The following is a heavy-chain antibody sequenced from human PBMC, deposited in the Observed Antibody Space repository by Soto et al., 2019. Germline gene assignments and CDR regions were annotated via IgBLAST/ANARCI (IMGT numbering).Heavy chain of an antibody. CDR2: ISAYNGNT. J-gene: IGHJ6*02. V-gene: IGHV1-18*01. Sequence: ASVKVSCKASGYTFTSYGISWVRQAPGQGLEWMGWISAYNGNTNYAQKLQGRVTMTTDTSTSTAYMELRSLRSDDTAVYYCARGTPERGYHYGMDVWGQGTTGTVSS. CDR3: ARGTPERGYHYGMDV. D-gene: IGHD3-10*01. CDR1: GYTFTSYG.